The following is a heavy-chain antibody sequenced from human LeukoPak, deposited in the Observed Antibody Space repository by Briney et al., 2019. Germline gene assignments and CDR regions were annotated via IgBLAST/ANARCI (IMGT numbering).Heavy chain of an antibody. D-gene: IGHD3-9*01. CDR3: ASSYYDILTGYFGIDY. V-gene: IGHV3-23*01. CDR2: ISGSGGST. J-gene: IGHJ4*02. Sequence: RGSLRLSCAASGFTFSSYAMSWVRQAPGKGLEWVSAISGSGGSTYYADSVKGRFTISRDNSKNTLYLQMNSLRAEDPAVYHCASSYYDILTGYFGIDYWGQGTLVTVSS. CDR1: GFTFSSYA.